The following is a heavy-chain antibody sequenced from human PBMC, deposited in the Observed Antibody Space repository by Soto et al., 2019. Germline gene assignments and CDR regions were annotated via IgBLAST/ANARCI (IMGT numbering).Heavy chain of an antibody. CDR3: AIPTTVTYGMDV. CDR2: INPNSGGT. J-gene: IGHJ6*02. V-gene: IGHV1-2*04. Sequence: GASVKVSCKASGYTFTGYYMHWVRQAPGQGLEWMGWINPNSGGTNYAQKFQGWVTMTRDTSISTAYMELSRLRSDDTAVYYCAIPTTVTYGMDVWGQGTTVTVSS. D-gene: IGHD4-17*01. CDR1: GYTFTGYY.